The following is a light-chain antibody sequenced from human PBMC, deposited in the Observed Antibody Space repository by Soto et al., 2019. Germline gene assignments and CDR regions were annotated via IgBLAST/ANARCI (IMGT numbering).Light chain of an antibody. CDR3: QQRGVSPLT. Sequence: EIVLTQSPATLSLSPGERTTLSCRASQSVGTSLAWHQQKSGQAPRLLFYESSNRATYIPARFSASGSGTDFTLTISGLEPEDFAVYYRQQRGVSPLTFGGGTKVEIK. CDR2: ESS. CDR1: QSVGTS. J-gene: IGKJ4*01. V-gene: IGKV3-11*01.